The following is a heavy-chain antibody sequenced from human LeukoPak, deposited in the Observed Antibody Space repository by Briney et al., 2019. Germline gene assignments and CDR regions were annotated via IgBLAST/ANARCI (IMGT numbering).Heavy chain of an antibody. V-gene: IGHV1-8*01. Sequence: ASLKVSCKASGYTFSSYDINWVRQTTGQGLEWMGCMNPNSGNTGYAQKFQGRVTMTRNTSISTAYMELSSLRSEVTAVYYCASGGFGELLIGYAFDIWGQGTMVTVSS. CDR1: GYTFSSYD. CDR3: ASGGFGELLIGYAFDI. CDR2: MNPNSGNT. D-gene: IGHD3-10*01. J-gene: IGHJ3*02.